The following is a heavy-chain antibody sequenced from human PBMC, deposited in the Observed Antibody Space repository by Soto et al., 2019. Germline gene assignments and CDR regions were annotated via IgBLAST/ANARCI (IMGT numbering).Heavy chain of an antibody. V-gene: IGHV3-21*01. Sequence: PGGSLRLSCAASGFTFSSYSMNWVRQAPGKGLEWVSSISSSSSYIYYADSVKGRFTISRDNAKNSLYLQMNSLRAEDTAVYYCARDLIEMAYGMDVWGQGTTVTVSS. CDR1: GFTFSSYS. CDR3: ARDLIEMAYGMDV. CDR2: ISSSSSYI. J-gene: IGHJ6*02.